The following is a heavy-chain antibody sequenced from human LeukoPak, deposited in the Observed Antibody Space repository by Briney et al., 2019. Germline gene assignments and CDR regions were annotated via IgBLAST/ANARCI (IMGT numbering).Heavy chain of an antibody. CDR3: AREDYGTGSYYRGDAFDI. D-gene: IGHD3-10*01. CDR1: GGSVSGYY. V-gene: IGHV4-34*01. Sequence: SETLSLTCAVSGGSVSGYYWTWVRQPLGKGLGWIGEISHTGGANYNPSLKSRVTIGLDTSKKQLSLKLESVTAADTAVYYCAREDYGTGSYYRGDAFDIWGHGTMVTVSS. J-gene: IGHJ3*02. CDR2: ISHTGGA.